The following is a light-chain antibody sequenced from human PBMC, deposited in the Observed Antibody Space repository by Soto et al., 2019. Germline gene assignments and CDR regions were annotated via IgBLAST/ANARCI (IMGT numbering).Light chain of an antibody. Sequence: DIQMTQPPSSLSAAAGDRVTITCRASQSINNYLNWYQHRPGEAPKLLIFGTSSLQRGVPSRFSGSGSGTEFTLTISSLQRDDFATYYCQQTYNPPPTFGPGTKVEI. CDR3: QQTYNPPPT. CDR2: GTS. J-gene: IGKJ1*01. V-gene: IGKV1-39*01. CDR1: QSINNY.